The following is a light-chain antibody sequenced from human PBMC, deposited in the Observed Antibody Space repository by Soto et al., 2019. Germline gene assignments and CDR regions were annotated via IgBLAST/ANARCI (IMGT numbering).Light chain of an antibody. CDR3: CSYAGTHTFV. Sequence: QSALTQPRSVSGSPGQSVTISCTGTSNDVGFYNYVSWYQHHPGKAPKLILFDVTKRPSGVPDRFSGSKSGNTASLTISGLHTEDEADFYCCSYAGTHTFVFGTGTKVTVL. J-gene: IGLJ1*01. CDR1: SNDVGFYNY. CDR2: DVT. V-gene: IGLV2-11*01.